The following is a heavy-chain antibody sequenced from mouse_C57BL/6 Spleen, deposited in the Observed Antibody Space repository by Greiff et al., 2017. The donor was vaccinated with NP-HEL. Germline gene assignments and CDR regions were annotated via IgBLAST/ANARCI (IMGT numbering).Heavy chain of an antibody. CDR2: ISDGGSYT. CDR3: AKFYDYGSSLEEYFDV. J-gene: IGHJ1*03. CDR1: GFTFSSYA. Sequence: EVKLMESGGGLVKPGGSLKLSCAASGFTFSSYAMSWVRQTPEKRLEWVATISDGGSYTYYPDNVKGRFTFSRDTAKNNLYLQMSHLKSEDTAMYYCAKFYDYGSSLEEYFDVWGTGTTVTVAS. V-gene: IGHV5-4*03. D-gene: IGHD1-1*01.